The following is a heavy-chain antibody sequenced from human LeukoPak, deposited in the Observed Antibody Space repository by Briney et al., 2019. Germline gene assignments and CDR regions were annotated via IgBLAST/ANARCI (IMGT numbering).Heavy chain of an antibody. D-gene: IGHD6-13*01. Sequence: GGSLRLSCAASGFTFSSYAMSWVRRAPGKGLEWVSAISGSGGSTYYADSVKGRFTISRDNAKNSLYLQMNSLRAEDTAVYYCARELRNSSSWYHAFDIWGQGTMVTVSS. J-gene: IGHJ3*02. CDR3: ARELRNSSSWYHAFDI. CDR2: ISGSGGST. V-gene: IGHV3-23*01. CDR1: GFTFSSYA.